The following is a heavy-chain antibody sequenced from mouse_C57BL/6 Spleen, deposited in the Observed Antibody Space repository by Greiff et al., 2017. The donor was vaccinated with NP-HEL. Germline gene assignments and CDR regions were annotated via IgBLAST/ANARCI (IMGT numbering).Heavy chain of an antibody. D-gene: IGHD1-1*01. V-gene: IGHV1-80*01. Sequence: QVQLKESGAELVKPGASVKISCKASGYAFSSYWMNWVKQRPGKGLEWIGQIYPGGGDTNYNGKFKGKATLTADKSSSTAYMQLSSLTSEDSAVDFCASQGARSTVVAFDYWGQGTTLTVSA. CDR3: ASQGARSTVVAFDY. CDR1: GYAFSSYW. J-gene: IGHJ2*01. CDR2: IYPGGGDT.